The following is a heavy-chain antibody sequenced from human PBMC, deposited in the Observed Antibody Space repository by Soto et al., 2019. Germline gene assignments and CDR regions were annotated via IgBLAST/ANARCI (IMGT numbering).Heavy chain of an antibody. CDR1: GYTFTSYD. CDR2: MNPNSGNT. Sequence: QLVQSGAEVGKPGASVKVSCKASGYTFTSYDINWGRQASGQGLEWMGWMNPNSGNTCSAQRFQGRLTMTRNTSINTAYMELTSLTSEDAAVYYCARGHTVTTYFDVWGPGTLVAVSS. D-gene: IGHD4-17*01. V-gene: IGHV1-8*01. J-gene: IGHJ2*01. CDR3: ARGHTVTTYFDV.